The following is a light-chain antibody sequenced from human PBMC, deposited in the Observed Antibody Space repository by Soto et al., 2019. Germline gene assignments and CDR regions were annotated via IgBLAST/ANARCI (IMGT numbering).Light chain of an antibody. CDR1: SGHRNYI. J-gene: IGLJ3*02. V-gene: IGLV4-60*02. CDR3: ETWHSNTLV. Sequence: QPVLTQSSSASASLGSSVKLTCTLSSGHRNYIIAWHQQQPGKAPRYLMKVEAGGRYNKVSGVPERFSGSSSGAERYLTISNHQFEDEGDYSCETWHSNTLVFGGGTKLTVL. CDR2: VEAGGRY.